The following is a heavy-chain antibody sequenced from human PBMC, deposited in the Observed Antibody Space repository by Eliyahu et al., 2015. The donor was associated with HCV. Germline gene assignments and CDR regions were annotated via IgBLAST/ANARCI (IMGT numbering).Heavy chain of an antibody. V-gene: IGHV3-23*01. J-gene: IGHJ5*02. CDR1: GFTFSNYA. CDR3: VKDKDFGSNGNWFDP. Sequence: VQLLESGGGLVQPGGSLRLSCVGSGFTFSNYAMSWVRQAPGKGLQWVSTFSVSGDPTHYSDPVKGRFTISRDNSKNTLFLQMNSLRAEDTAVYYCVKDKDFGSNGNWFDPWGPGNPGHRLL. D-gene: IGHD3-3*01. CDR2: FSVSGDPT.